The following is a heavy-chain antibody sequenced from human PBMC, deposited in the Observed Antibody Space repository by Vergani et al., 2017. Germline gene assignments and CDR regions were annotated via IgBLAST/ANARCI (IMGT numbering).Heavy chain of an antibody. V-gene: IGHV1-46*03. J-gene: IGHJ6*02. Sequence: QVQLVQSGAEVQKPGASVNVSCKASGYPFTRYYIHWVRQAPGQGLEWMGIINPSGGSTNYAQKFQGRVPMTRDTSTSTVYMELSSLRSEDTAVYYCARAEGSVDGLDVWGQGTTVTVSS. CDR2: INPSGGST. CDR3: ARAEGSVDGLDV. D-gene: IGHD6-19*01. CDR1: GYPFTRYY.